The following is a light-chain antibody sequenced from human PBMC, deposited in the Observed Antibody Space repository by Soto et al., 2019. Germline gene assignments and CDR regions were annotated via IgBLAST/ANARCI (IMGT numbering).Light chain of an antibody. CDR3: QQYNSYPWT. Sequence: DIQITQSPSTLSASVGDRVTITCRASQSISSWLAWYQQKPGKAPKLLIYKESSLESGVPSRFSGSGSGTEFTLTISSLQPDDFKNYYCQQYNSYPWTFGQGTKVEIK. J-gene: IGKJ1*01. CDR1: QSISSW. V-gene: IGKV1-5*03. CDR2: KES.